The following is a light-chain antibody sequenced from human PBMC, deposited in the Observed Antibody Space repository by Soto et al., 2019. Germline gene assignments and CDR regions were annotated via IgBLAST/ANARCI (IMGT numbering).Light chain of an antibody. Sequence: EVGMSQSPATLSVSPGERATLSCRASQSVRSSYLAWYQQRPGQAPRLLIYGTSTRATGIPDRFSGSGSGADFTLTISRLEPEDFAVYYCQQYGSSPRTFGQGTKVDIK. J-gene: IGKJ1*01. V-gene: IGKV3-20*01. CDR3: QQYGSSPRT. CDR2: GTS. CDR1: QSVRSSY.